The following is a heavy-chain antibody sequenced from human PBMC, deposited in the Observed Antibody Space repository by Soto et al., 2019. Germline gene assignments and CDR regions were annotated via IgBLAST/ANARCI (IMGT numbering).Heavy chain of an antibody. V-gene: IGHV1-8*01. CDR3: ARVVRFFGGHAGY. J-gene: IGHJ4*02. CDR2: MNTNTGNT. CDR1: GYTFTEFD. Sequence: QVLLVQSGADVKKHGASVKVSCKTSGYTFTEFDINWVRQAPGQGLEWMGWMNTNTGNTGYAQKFQCRVTMTRDTSISTTYMELRRLRSEDTAVYYCARVVRFFGGHAGYWGQGTLVTVSS. D-gene: IGHD3-3*01.